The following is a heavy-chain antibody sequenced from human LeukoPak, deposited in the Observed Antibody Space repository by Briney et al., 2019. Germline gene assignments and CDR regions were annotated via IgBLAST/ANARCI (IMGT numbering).Heavy chain of an antibody. CDR3: ARDYPYRGRNWFDP. V-gene: IGHV3-48*01. CDR1: GFTFSSYS. D-gene: IGHD3-16*02. Sequence: GGSLRLSCAASGFTFSSYSMNWVRQAPGKGLEWVSYISRSSDTIFYADSVKGRFTISRDNANNSLYLHMNSLRAEDTAVYFCARDYPYRGRNWFDPWGQGTLVIVSS. CDR2: ISRSSDTI. J-gene: IGHJ5*02.